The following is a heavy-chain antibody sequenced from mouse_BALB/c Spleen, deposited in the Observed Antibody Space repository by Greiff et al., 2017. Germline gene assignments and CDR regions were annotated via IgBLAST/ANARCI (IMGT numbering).Heavy chain of an antibody. CDR3: ARYDYVDYAMDY. Sequence: EVQLVESGGGLVQPGGSLKLSCAASGFTFSSYGMSWVRQTPDKRLELVATINSNGGSTYYPDSVKGRFTISRDNAKNTLYLQMSSLKSEDTAMYYCARYDYVDYAMDYWGQGTSVTVSS. CDR2: INSNGGST. D-gene: IGHD2-4*01. J-gene: IGHJ4*01. V-gene: IGHV5-6-3*01. CDR1: GFTFSSYG.